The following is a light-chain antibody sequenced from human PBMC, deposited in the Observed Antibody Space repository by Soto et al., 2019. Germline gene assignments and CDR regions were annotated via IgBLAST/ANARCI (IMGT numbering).Light chain of an antibody. CDR3: QKYNSAPRT. CDR2: AAS. J-gene: IGKJ5*01. Sequence: DVQMTQSPSSLSASLGDRVTITCRASQGISNYLAWYQQKPGKVPKLLIYAASTLQSGVPSRFSGSGSGTDFTLTISSLQPEDVATYYCQKYNSAPRTFGQGTRLEIK. CDR1: QGISNY. V-gene: IGKV1-27*01.